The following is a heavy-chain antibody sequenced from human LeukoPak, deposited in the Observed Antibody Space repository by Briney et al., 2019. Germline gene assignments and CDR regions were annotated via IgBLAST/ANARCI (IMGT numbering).Heavy chain of an antibody. CDR1: GGSISSGGYY. CDR2: IYYSGST. D-gene: IGHD6-13*01. CDR3: AREDSSSWPPLYYFDY. V-gene: IGHV4-31*03. Sequence: SSETLSLTCTVSGGSISSGGYYWSWIRQHPGKGLEWIGYIYYSGSTYYNPSLKSRVTMSVDTSKNQFSLKLSSVTAADTAVYYCAREDSSSWPPLYYFDYWGQGTLSPSPQ. J-gene: IGHJ4*02.